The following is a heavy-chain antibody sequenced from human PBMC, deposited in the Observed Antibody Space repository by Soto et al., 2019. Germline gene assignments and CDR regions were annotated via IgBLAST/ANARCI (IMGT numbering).Heavy chain of an antibody. CDR2: IGTAGDT. CDR1: GFTFSSYD. CDR3: ARGPYDSSGYYSR. J-gene: IGHJ4*02. V-gene: IGHV3-13*01. D-gene: IGHD3-22*01. Sequence: GGSLRLSCAASGFTFSSYDMHWVRQATGKGLEWVSAIGTAGDTYYPGSVKGRFTISRENAKNSLYLQMNSLRAEDTAVYYCARGPYDSSGYYSRWGQGTLVTVSS.